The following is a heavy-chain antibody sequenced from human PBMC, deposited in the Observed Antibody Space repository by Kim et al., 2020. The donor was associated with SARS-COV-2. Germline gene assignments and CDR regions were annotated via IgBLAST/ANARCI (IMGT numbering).Heavy chain of an antibody. V-gene: IGHV1-46*01. J-gene: IGHJ5*02. CDR3: ARNDRAGWFDP. CDR2: T. D-gene: IGHD1-1*01. Sequence: TDYAQEFQGRVTMTRDTTTSTVYMELSGLGYEDTAVYYCARNDRAGWFDPWGQGTLVTVSS.